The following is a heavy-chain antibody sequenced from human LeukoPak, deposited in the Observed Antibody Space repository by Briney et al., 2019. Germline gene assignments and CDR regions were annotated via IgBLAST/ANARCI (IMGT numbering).Heavy chain of an antibody. Sequence: SSQTLSLTCTVSGGSISSGGYYWSWIRQHPGKGLEWIGYIYYSGSTYYNPSLKSRVTISVDTSKNQFSLKLSSVTAADTAVYYCARDMARYTGTYYNYGMDVWGQGTTVTVSS. V-gene: IGHV4-31*03. CDR1: GGSISSGGYY. CDR2: IYYSGST. D-gene: IGHD3-10*01. J-gene: IGHJ6*02. CDR3: ARDMARYTGTYYNYGMDV.